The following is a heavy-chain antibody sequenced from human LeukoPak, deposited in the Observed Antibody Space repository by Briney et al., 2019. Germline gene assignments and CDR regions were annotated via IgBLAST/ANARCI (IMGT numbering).Heavy chain of an antibody. D-gene: IGHD2-15*01. CDR3: ARDHAVAATSDNWFDP. V-gene: IGHV4-30-2*06. CDR1: GGSISSGGYS. CDR2: IYHSGST. Sequence: PSETLSLTCAVYGGSISSGGYSWSWLRQSPGKGLEWIGYIYHSGSTNYNPSLKSRVTISVDTSKNQFSLKLSSVTAADTAVYYCARDHAVAATSDNWFDPWGQGTLVTVSS. J-gene: IGHJ5*02.